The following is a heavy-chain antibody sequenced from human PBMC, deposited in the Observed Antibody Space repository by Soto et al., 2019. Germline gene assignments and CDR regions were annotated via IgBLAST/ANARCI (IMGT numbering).Heavy chain of an antibody. J-gene: IGHJ4*02. D-gene: IGHD3-3*01. V-gene: IGHV3-23*01. CDR2: IHGGGENT. Sequence: GGSLRLSCVTSRFSFNTFAMSWVRQAPGKGLEWVSAIHGGGENTYYADSVKGRFTISRDNSKNTLYLQMGSLRAEDTAVYYCAKHSYYDFWPGHYYYLDFWGQGTLVTVSS. CDR3: AKHSYYDFWPGHYYYLDF. CDR1: RFSFNTFA.